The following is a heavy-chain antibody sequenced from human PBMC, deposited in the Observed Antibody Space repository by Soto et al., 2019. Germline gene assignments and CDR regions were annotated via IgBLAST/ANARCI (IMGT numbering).Heavy chain of an antibody. J-gene: IGHJ4*02. CDR2: ISYYGTNK. CDR3: ARTTAVAGTPEFDY. Sequence: QVQLVDSGGGVVQPGRSLRLSCAASGFTFSSFSLHWVRQAPGKGLEWLALISYYGTNKYNADSVKGRFAISRDNSKNTLYLQLNSLRPEDTAVYYCARTTAVAGTPEFDYWGQGTLVTVSS. D-gene: IGHD6-19*01. CDR1: GFTFSSFS. V-gene: IGHV3-30*09.